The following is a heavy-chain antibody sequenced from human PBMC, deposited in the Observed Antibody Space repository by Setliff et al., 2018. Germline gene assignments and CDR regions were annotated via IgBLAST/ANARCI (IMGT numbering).Heavy chain of an antibody. CDR2: IYYSGST. J-gene: IGHJ6*02. CDR3: ARDSNYYGSGTKSGDYGMDV. V-gene: IGHV4-59*06. CDR1: GGSISSYY. D-gene: IGHD3-10*01. Sequence: PSETLSLTCTVSGGSISSYYWSWIRQPAGKGLEWIGYIYYSGSTYYNPSLKSRVTISVDTSKNQFSLKLSSVTAADTAVYYCARDSNYYGSGTKSGDYGMDVWGQGTTVTVSS.